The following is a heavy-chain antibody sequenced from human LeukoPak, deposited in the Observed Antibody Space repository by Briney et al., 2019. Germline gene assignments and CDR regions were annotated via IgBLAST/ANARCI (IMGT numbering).Heavy chain of an antibody. Sequence: QPGGSLSLSCAASGFPFSRYWIHWVRQAPGKGLVWVSRINNDGSDTIYADSVKGRFAMSRDNAKNTVFLQMSGLRAEDTAVYYCARGGFSRAFDVWGQGTTVTVSS. J-gene: IGHJ3*01. V-gene: IGHV3-74*01. D-gene: IGHD2/OR15-2a*01. CDR3: ARGGFSRAFDV. CDR2: INNDGSDT. CDR1: GFPFSRYW.